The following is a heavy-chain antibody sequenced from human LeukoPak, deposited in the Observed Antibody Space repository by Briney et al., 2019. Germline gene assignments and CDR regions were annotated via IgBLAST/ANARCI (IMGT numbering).Heavy chain of an antibody. CDR3: ARDQDWAFDY. V-gene: IGHV3-33*01. CDR1: GFTFSGYG. Sequence: GGSLRLSCAASGFTFSGYGMHWVRQAPGKGLEWVAVIWYDGSNDDYADSVKGRFIISRDNAKKSLYLQMNNLRAEDTAVYYCARDQDWAFDYWGQGILVTVSS. CDR2: IWYDGSND. D-gene: IGHD3/OR15-3a*01. J-gene: IGHJ4*02.